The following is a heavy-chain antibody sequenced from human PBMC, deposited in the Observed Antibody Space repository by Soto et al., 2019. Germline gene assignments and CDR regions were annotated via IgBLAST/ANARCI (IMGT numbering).Heavy chain of an antibody. Sequence: EVQLLESGGGLVQPGGSLRLSCVASGFTFSSYAMNWVRQAPGKGLEWVSAISTSGGNTYYADSVKGRFPIARDNSKNTLYLQMNSLRAEDTAVYYCAKRPIFGVVIITIYNGMDVWGQGTTVTVSS. CDR2: ISTSGGNT. D-gene: IGHD3-3*01. J-gene: IGHJ6*02. V-gene: IGHV3-23*01. CDR1: GFTFSSYA. CDR3: AKRPIFGVVIITIYNGMDV.